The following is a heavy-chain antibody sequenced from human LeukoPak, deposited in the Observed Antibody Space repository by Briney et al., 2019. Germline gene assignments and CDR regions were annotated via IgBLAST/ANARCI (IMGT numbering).Heavy chain of an antibody. D-gene: IGHD1-1*01. CDR1: GFTFSSYW. J-gene: IGHJ4*02. V-gene: IGHV3-7*01. CDR2: IKQDGSEK. Sequence: GALRLSWASSGFTFSSYWMGWVRQAPGKGVEWVANIKQDGSEKYYVDSVKGRFTISRDNAKNSLYLQMNSLRAEDTAVYYCARRRETGRIDYWGQGTMVTVSS. CDR3: ARRRETGRIDY.